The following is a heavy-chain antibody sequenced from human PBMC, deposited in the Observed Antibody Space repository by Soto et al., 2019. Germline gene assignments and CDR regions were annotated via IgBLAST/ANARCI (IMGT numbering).Heavy chain of an antibody. CDR3: ARGATFYSNYSYYYYGMHV. CDR2: IYHSGST. V-gene: IGHV4-4*02. CDR1: GGSISSSNW. Sequence: SETLSLTCAVSGGSISSSNWWSWVRQPPGKGLEWIGEIYHSGSTNYNPSLKSRVTISVDKSKNQFSLKLSSVTAADTAVYYCARGATFYSNYSYYYYGMHVWGQGTTVTVSS. D-gene: IGHD4-4*01. J-gene: IGHJ6*02.